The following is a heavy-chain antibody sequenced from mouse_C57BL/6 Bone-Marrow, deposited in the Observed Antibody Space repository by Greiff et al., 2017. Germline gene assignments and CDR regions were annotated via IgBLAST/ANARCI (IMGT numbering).Heavy chain of an antibody. CDR1: GYTFTGYT. Sequence: VQLQQSGAELVKPGASVKLSCKASGYTFTGYTIHWVKQRPGQGLEWIGGFYPAGGGTKYNEKFKDKATLTEDKSSSTVYMELSRLTSDDSAVYFCARHEEAGPRFDYWGQGTTLTVSS. J-gene: IGHJ2*01. CDR3: ARHEEAGPRFDY. D-gene: IGHD3-3*01. CDR2: FYPAGGGT. V-gene: IGHV1-62-2*01.